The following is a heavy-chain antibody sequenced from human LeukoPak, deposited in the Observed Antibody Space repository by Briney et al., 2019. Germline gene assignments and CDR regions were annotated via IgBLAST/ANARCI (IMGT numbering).Heavy chain of an antibody. V-gene: IGHV3-23*01. CDR3: ARAARDAFDI. CDR1: GFTFSSHA. D-gene: IGHD6-25*01. Sequence: GGSLRLSCAASGFTFSSHAMSWVRQAPGKGLEWVSVISGSGGSTYYADSVKGRFTISRDNAKNTLYLQMNSLRAEDTAVYYCARAARDAFDIWGQGTMVTVSS. CDR2: ISGSGGST. J-gene: IGHJ3*02.